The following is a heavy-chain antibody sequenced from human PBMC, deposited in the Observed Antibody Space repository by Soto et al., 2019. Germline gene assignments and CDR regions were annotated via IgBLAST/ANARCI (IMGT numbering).Heavy chain of an antibody. CDR1: GYPFTNFP. D-gene: IGHD4-17*01. CDR3: ARDGSRRLTTDPKYYFDY. CDR2: INAYNGNT. Sequence: QIQLVQSGAEVKKPGASVKVSCKASGYPFTNFPITWVRQAPGQGLEWMGWINAYNGNTNYAQKVQGRVTKTTDTSTRTTSMELRSLRSDDTAVYYCARDGSRRLTTDPKYYFDYWGQGTLVTVSS. J-gene: IGHJ4*02. V-gene: IGHV1-18*01.